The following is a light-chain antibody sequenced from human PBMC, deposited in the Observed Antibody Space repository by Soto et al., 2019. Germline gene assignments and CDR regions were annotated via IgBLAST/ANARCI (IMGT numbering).Light chain of an antibody. Sequence: EIVLTQSPGTLSLSPGERATLSCRASQRVSSNYLAWYQQKPGQAPRLLIYGASSRATGIPDRFSGSGSGTDFTLTISRLEPEDFSVYYCQQYGSSRTFGQGTRLEIK. CDR1: QRVSSNY. V-gene: IGKV3-20*01. CDR2: GAS. J-gene: IGKJ5*01. CDR3: QQYGSSRT.